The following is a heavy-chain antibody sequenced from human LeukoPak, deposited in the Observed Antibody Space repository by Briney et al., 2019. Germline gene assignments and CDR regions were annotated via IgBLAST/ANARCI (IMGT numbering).Heavy chain of an antibody. CDR1: GFTVSSNS. CDR2: ITGSGAST. D-gene: IGHD3-22*01. J-gene: IGHJ4*01. CDR3: AKRSSTSSGYFDF. V-gene: IGHV3-23*01. Sequence: GGSLRLSCTVSGFTVSSNSMSWVRQAPGKGLEWVSAITGSGASTNYADSVKGRFTISRDNSKNTIYLQMNSLRAEDTAIYCCAKRSSTSSGYFDFWGRGTLVTVSS.